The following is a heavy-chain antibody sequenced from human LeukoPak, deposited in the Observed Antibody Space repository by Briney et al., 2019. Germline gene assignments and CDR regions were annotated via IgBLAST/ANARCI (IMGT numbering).Heavy chain of an antibody. CDR3: ATSLGYCSGGSCYFYMDV. Sequence: GASVKVPCKVSGYTLTELSMHWVRQAPGKGLEWMGGFDPEDGETIYAQKFQGRVTMTEDTSTDTAYMELSSLRSEDTAVYYCATSLGYCSGGSCYFYMDVWGKGTTVTVSS. CDR1: GYTLTELS. CDR2: FDPEDGET. D-gene: IGHD2-15*01. V-gene: IGHV1-24*01. J-gene: IGHJ6*03.